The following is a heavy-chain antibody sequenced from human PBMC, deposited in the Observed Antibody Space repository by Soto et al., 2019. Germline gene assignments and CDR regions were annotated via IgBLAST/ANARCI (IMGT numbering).Heavy chain of an antibody. J-gene: IGHJ4*02. D-gene: IGHD1-1*01. CDR1: GGSITTNSYY. V-gene: IGHV4-39*01. Sequence: TLSLTCTVSGGSITTNSYYWGWIRQSPGKGLEWIGNIFYSGNTYYNPSLKSRVTISVDTSTNQFSLKLSSVTAADTAVYYCARGTSTGTMSYWGQGTLVTVS. CDR2: IFYSGNT. CDR3: ARGTSTGTMSY.